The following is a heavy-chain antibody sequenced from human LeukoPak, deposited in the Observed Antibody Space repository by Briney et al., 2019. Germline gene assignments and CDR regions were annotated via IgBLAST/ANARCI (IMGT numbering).Heavy chain of an antibody. CDR2: IISIFDTA. V-gene: IGHV1-69*13. CDR3: ARISLGAIWGYYYGMDV. D-gene: IGHD1-26*01. Sequence: SAKVSCKASGGTFSSYSISWVRQAPGQGLEWMGGIISIFDTADYAQKFQGRVTITADESTSTAYMELSSLRSEDTAVFYCARISLGAIWGYYYGMDVWGQGTTVTVSS. CDR1: GGTFSSYS. J-gene: IGHJ6*02.